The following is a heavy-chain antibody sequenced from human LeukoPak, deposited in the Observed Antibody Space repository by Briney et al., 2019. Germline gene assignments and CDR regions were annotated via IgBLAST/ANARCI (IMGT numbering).Heavy chain of an antibody. Sequence: GASVKVSCKASGGTFSSYAISWVRQAPGQGLEWMGGIIPIFGTANYAQKFQGRVTITADESTSTAHMELSSLRSEDTAVYYCARGPQLSYYFDYWGQGTLVTVSS. D-gene: IGHD5-18*01. CDR1: GGTFSSYA. CDR2: IIPIFGTA. CDR3: ARGPQLSYYFDY. J-gene: IGHJ4*02. V-gene: IGHV1-69*13.